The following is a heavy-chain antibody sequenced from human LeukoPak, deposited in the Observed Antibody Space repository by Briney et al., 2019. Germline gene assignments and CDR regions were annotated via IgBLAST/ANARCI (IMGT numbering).Heavy chain of an antibody. CDR3: VRIPNSAGFPNWFDP. D-gene: IGHD2/OR15-2a*01. CDR2: ISRSNDYI. V-gene: IGHV3-21*01. CDR1: GFTFSSST. Sequence: GGSLRLSCAASGFTFSSSTMNWVRQAPGKGLEWVSSISRSNDYIYYADSVKGRFTISRDNAKNSLYLQMNSLRAEDTAVYYCVRIPNSAGFPNWFDPWGQGTLVSVSS. J-gene: IGHJ5*02.